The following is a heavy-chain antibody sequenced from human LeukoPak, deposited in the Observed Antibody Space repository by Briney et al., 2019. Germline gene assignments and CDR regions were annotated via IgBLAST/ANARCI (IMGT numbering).Heavy chain of an antibody. CDR2: ISSSSSYI. CDR1: GFSFSTYS. Sequence: GGSLRLSCAASGFSFSTYSMNWVRQAPGKGLEWVSSISSSSSYIYYADSVKGRFTISRDNAKNSLYLQMNSLRAEDTAVYYCARGYYDLLTGPDYWGQGTLATVSS. CDR3: ARGYYDLLTGPDY. D-gene: IGHD3-9*01. J-gene: IGHJ4*02. V-gene: IGHV3-21*01.